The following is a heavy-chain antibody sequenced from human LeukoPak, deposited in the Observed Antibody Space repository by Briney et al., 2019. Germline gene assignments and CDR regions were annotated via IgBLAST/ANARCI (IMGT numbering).Heavy chain of an antibody. CDR1: GFTFSSYG. CDR3: AKGAWYNWNHYFDY. D-gene: IGHD1-20*01. V-gene: IGHV3-23*01. Sequence: GGSLRLSCTASGFTFSSYGMSWVRQAPGKGLEWVSAISSSGGSTYYADSVKGRLTISRDNSKNTLYLQRNSLRAEDTVVYYCAKGAWYNWNHYFDYWGQGTLVTVSS. J-gene: IGHJ4*02. CDR2: ISSSGGST.